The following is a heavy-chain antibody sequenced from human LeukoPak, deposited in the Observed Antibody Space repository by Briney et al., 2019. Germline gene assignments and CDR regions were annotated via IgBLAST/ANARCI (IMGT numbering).Heavy chain of an antibody. CDR1: GFIFSSFS. V-gene: IGHV3-21*01. CDR2: ISSGSTYI. D-gene: IGHD2-21*01. CDR3: ARDGGAGPQRDGWFDS. Sequence: GGSLRLSCTASGFIFSSFSMNWVRQAPGKGLEWVSSISSGSTYIYVADSLKGRFTVSRDNAEKSLYLQMNSLRAEDTAVYYCARDGGAGPQRDGWFDSWGQGTLVTVSS. J-gene: IGHJ5*01.